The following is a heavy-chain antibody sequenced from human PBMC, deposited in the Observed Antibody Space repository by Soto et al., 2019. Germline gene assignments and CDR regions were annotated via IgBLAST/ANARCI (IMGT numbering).Heavy chain of an antibody. D-gene: IGHD2-2*01. CDR3: ARSINYCSSTSCYSDGMDV. Sequence: QVQLVQSGAEVKKPGSSVKVSCKASGGTFSSYAIRWVRQAPGQGLEWMGGIIPIFGTANYAKKFQGRVTITADESTSTAYMELSSLRSEDTAVYYCARSINYCSSTSCYSDGMDVWGQGTTVTVSS. V-gene: IGHV1-69*01. J-gene: IGHJ6*02. CDR2: IIPIFGTA. CDR1: GGTFSSYA.